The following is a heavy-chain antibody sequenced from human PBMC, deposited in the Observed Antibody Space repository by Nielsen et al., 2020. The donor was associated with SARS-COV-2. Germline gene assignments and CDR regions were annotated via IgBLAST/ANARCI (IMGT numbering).Heavy chain of an antibody. D-gene: IGHD3-3*01. J-gene: IGHJ2*01. CDR2: VSHSGST. CDR3: ARDGASGRFYDWLSHFDL. V-gene: IGHV4-34*01. CDR1: DGSLSGHY. Sequence: SETLSLTCAVSDGSLSGHYWTWIRQPPGKGLEWIGEVSHSGSTNTNPSLKSRVTISVDTSESQFSLKLRSVTAADTAVYYCARDGASGRFYDWLSHFDLWGRGTLVTVSS.